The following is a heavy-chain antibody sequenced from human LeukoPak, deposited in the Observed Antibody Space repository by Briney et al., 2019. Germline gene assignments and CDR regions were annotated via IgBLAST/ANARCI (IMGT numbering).Heavy chain of an antibody. D-gene: IGHD3-10*01. CDR2: ISYDGNNE. V-gene: IGHV3-30-3*01. Sequence: GGSLRLSCAASGFTFSSYAMHWVRQAPGKGLEWVAVISYDGNNEYYADSAKGRFTISRDNFRNTLYLQMNSLREEDTAVYYCARDLNLVLLWFGQFDCWGQGTLVTVSS. J-gene: IGHJ4*02. CDR1: GFTFSSYA. CDR3: ARDLNLVLLWFGQFDC.